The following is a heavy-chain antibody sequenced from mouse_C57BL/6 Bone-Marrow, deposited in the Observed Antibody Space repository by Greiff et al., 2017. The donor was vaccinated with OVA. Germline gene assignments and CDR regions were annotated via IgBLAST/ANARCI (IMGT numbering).Heavy chain of an antibody. V-gene: IGHV1-5*01. CDR2: IYPGNSDT. Sequence: VQLQQSGTVLARPGASVKMSCKTSGYTFTSYWMHWVKQRPGQGLEWIGAIYPGNSDTSYNQKFKGKAKLTAVTSASTAYMELSSLTNEDSAVYYCTTYDYDGYYFDYWGQGTTLTVSS. CDR1: GYTFTSYW. CDR3: TTYDYDGYYFDY. D-gene: IGHD2-4*01. J-gene: IGHJ2*01.